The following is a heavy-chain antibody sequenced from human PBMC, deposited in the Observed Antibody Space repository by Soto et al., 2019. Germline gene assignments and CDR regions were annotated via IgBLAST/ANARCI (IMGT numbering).Heavy chain of an antibody. CDR3: AGEPHNLVPAATKSRYSYGPPFDY. Sequence: ASVKVSCKASGYTFTSYAMHWVRQAPGQRLEWMGWINAGNGNTKYSQKFQGRVTITRDTSASTAYMELSSLRSEDTAVYYCAGEPHNLVPAATKSRYSYGPPFDYWGQGTLVTVSS. V-gene: IGHV1-3*01. CDR2: INAGNGNT. D-gene: IGHD2-2*01. J-gene: IGHJ4*02. CDR1: GYTFTSYA.